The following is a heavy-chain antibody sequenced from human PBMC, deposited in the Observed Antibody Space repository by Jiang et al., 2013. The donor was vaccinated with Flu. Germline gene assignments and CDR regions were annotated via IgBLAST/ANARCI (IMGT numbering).Heavy chain of an antibody. D-gene: IGHD3-22*01. V-gene: IGHV4-39*01. Sequence: LLKPSETLSLTCTVSGGSISSSSYYWGWIRQPPGKGLEWIGSIYYSGTTYYNPSLKSRVTLSVDTSKNQFSLKLSSVTAADTAVYYCARRYYYDNSAYYYYFDHWG. CDR3: ARRYYYDNSAYYYYFDH. J-gene: IGHJ4*01. CDR1: GGSISSSSYY. CDR2: IYYSGTT.